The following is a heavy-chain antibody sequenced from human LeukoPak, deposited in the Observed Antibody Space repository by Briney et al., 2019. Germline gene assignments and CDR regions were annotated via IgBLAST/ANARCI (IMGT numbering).Heavy chain of an antibody. V-gene: IGHV4-39*01. J-gene: IGHJ4*02. CDR3: ASIPLVLRFLDQWELPGDY. Sequence: SETLSLTCTVSGGSISSRSYYWGWLRQPPGKGLEWIGSIFYSGSTYYNPSLKSRVTISVDTSKNQFSLKLSSVTAADTAVYYCASIPLVLRFLDQWELPGDYWGQGTLVTVSS. CDR2: IFYSGST. CDR1: GGSISSRSYY. D-gene: IGHD3-3*01.